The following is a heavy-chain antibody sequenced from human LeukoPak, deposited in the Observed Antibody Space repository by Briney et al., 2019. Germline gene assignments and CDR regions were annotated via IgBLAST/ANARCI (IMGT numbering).Heavy chain of an antibody. V-gene: IGHV3-7*01. Sequence: GGSLRLSCAASGFTFSNYWMTWVRQAPGKGLEWVVNIKQDGSEKQYVDSVKGRFTISRDNARNSVYLQIDSLRAEDTAVYYCARVSNSDGEGSRYRWLDLWGQGTLVTVSS. CDR1: GFTFSNYW. J-gene: IGHJ5*02. CDR2: IKQDGSEK. CDR3: ARVSNSDGEGSRYRWLDL. D-gene: IGHD4-17*01.